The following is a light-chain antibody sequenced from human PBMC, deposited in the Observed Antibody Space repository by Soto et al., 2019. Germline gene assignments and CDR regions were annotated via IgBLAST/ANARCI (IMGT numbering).Light chain of an antibody. J-gene: IGKJ3*01. V-gene: IGKV3-20*01. CDR1: QGVSTY. CDR2: GVF. Sequence: ERVANQSPAALSKSIGERATLPRRASQGVSTYLAWYQQNPGQAPRLLIYGVFQRASGIPDRFSGSESGADFTLTISRLEPEDFAVYYCQQHCSSPFTFGQGTKVDI. CDR3: QQHCSSPFT.